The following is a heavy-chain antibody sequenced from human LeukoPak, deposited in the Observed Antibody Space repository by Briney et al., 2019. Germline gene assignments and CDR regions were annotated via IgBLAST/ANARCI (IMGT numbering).Heavy chain of an antibody. J-gene: IGHJ6*03. CDR1: GFTVSSNY. CDR2: ISSSGSTI. V-gene: IGHV3-11*04. CDR3: AREGERGYQLLYYYYMDV. Sequence: GGSLRLSCAASGFTVSSNYMSWVRQAPGKGLEWVSYISSSGSTIYYADSVKGRFTISRDNAKNSLYLQMNSLRAEDTAVYYCAREGERGYQLLYYYYMDVWGKGTTVTVSS. D-gene: IGHD2-2*01.